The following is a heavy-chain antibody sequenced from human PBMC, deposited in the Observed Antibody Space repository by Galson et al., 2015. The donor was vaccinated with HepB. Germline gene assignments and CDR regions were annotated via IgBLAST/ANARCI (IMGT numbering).Heavy chain of an antibody. CDR2: ISYDGSNK. CDR3: AKDADSNYRSNYYGMDV. CDR1: GFTFSSFG. J-gene: IGHJ6*02. Sequence: SLRLSCAASGFTFSSFGTHWVRQAPGKGLEWVAVISYDGSNKYYADSVKGRFTISRDNSKNTLYLQMNSLRAEDTAVYYCAKDADSNYRSNYYGMDVWGQGTLVTVSS. D-gene: IGHD4-11*01. V-gene: IGHV3-30*18.